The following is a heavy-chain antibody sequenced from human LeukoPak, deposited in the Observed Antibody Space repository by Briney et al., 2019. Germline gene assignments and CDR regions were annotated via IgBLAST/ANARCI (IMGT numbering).Heavy chain of an antibody. J-gene: IGHJ4*02. D-gene: IGHD4-17*01. CDR2: INHSGST. CDR3: ARGVTTRTLFDY. CDR1: GGSVSCYH. V-gene: IGHV4-34*01. Sequence: SETLSLTCSVYGGSVSCYHWVWIPQPPGKGVEWIGEINHSGSTTYNPSLKSRVTISVDTYKNQFSLKLSSVTAADTAVYYCARGVTTRTLFDYWGQGTLVTVSS.